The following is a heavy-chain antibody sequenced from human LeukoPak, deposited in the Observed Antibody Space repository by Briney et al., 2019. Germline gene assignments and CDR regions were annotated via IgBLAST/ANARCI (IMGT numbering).Heavy chain of an antibody. J-gene: IGHJ4*02. Sequence: GGSLRLSCAASGFTFSAYWMHWVRQAPGKGLVWVSRINTDGSSPTYAASVKGRFTISRDNAKNTLYLQMNSLRAEDTAVYYCAKPQWELPYYFDYWGQGTLVTVSS. CDR3: AKPQWELPYYFDY. D-gene: IGHD1-26*01. V-gene: IGHV3-74*01. CDR2: INTDGSSP. CDR1: GFTFSAYW.